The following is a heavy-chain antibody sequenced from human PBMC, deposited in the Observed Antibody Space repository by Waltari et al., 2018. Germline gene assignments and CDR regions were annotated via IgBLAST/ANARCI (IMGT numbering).Heavy chain of an antibody. CDR3: AKDWRRSLEYLDWLLFALDD. V-gene: IGHV3-23*01. Sequence: EVQLLESGGGLVQPGGSLRLSCAASGFTFSNPALSWVRRAPGKGLEWVSVITGSGDSTYYAESLKGRFTVSRDKSKNTLYLQMNSLTAEDTAVYYCAKDWRRSLEYLDWLLFALDDWGQGTLVTVSS. CDR1: GFTFSNPA. J-gene: IGHJ4*02. D-gene: IGHD3-3*02. CDR2: ITGSGDST.